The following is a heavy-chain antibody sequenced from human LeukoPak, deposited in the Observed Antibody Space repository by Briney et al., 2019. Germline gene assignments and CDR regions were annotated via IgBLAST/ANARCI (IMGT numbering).Heavy chain of an antibody. CDR2: IIPIFGTA. V-gene: IGHV1-69*05. D-gene: IGHD6-13*01. CDR1: GGTFSSYA. Sequence: SVKVSCKASGGTFSSYAISWVRQAPGQGLEWMGRIIPIFGTANYAQKFQGRVTITTDESTSTAYMELSSLRSEDTAVYYCAREPSDGYSSSWYSPGGITRNDYWGQGTPVTVSS. CDR3: AREPSDGYSSSWYSPGGITRNDY. J-gene: IGHJ4*02.